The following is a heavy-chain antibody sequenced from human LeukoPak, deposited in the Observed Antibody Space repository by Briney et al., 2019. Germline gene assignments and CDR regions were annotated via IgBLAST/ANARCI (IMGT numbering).Heavy chain of an antibody. CDR2: IYPGDSDI. Sequence: GESLKISCNGSGYGFTSYWIGWVGQMPGKGLEWRGIIYPGDSDIRYSPSFQGQVTISADKSISTVYLQWSSLKASDTAMYYCARHFRYCSSNSCYSDYWGQGTLVTVSS. J-gene: IGHJ4*02. V-gene: IGHV5-51*01. D-gene: IGHD2-2*01. CDR1: GYGFTSYW. CDR3: ARHFRYCSSNSCYSDY.